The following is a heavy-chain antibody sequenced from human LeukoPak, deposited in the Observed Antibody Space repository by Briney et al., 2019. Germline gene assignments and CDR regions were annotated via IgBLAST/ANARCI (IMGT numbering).Heavy chain of an antibody. CDR3: ARGAMGGMAAAGVVVWFDP. J-gene: IGHJ5*02. CDR1: GYTFTSYD. CDR2: MNPNSGDT. V-gene: IGHV1-8*01. D-gene: IGHD6-13*01. Sequence: ASVKVSCKASGYTFTSYDINWVRQATGQGLKWMGWMNPNSGDTGYAQKSQGRVTMTRDTSISTAYMGLSSLRSEDTAVYYCARGAMGGMAAAGVVVWFDPWGQGTLVTASS.